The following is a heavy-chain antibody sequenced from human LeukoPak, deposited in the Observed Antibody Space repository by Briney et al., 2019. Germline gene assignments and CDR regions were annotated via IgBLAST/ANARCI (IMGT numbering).Heavy chain of an antibody. J-gene: IGHJ4*02. CDR1: GGTFSSYG. CDR2: IIPILGLA. CDR3: AIFGELLYGFDY. D-gene: IGHD3-10*01. Sequence: SVKVSCKPSGGTFSSYGFSWVRQAPGQGLEWMGRIIPILGLANYAQKFQGRVTITADKSTSATHMELSRLRSDDTAVYYCAIFGELLYGFDYWGQGTLVTVSS. V-gene: IGHV1-69*04.